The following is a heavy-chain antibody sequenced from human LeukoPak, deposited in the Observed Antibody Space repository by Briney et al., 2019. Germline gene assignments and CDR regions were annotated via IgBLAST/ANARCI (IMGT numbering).Heavy chain of an antibody. D-gene: IGHD4-17*01. CDR1: GSTFSLYE. J-gene: IGHJ4*02. CDR3: ARGVVYGDYEDY. CDR2: ISGGGETR. Sequence: PGGSLRLSCAASGSTFSLYEMNWVRQAPVKGLEWVSYISGGGETRYYADSVKGRFTISRDNGKNTLYLQLNSLRAEDTAVYYCARGVVYGDYEDYWGQGTLVSVSS. V-gene: IGHV3-48*03.